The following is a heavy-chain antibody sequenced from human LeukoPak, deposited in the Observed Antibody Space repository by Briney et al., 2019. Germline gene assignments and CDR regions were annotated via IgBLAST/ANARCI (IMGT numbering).Heavy chain of an antibody. CDR2: IYYSGST. CDR1: GGSISSYY. Sequence: SETLSLTCTVSGGSISSYYWSWIRQPPGKGLEWIGYIYYSGSTNYYPSLKSRVTISVDTSKNQFSLKLSSVTAADTAVYYCARDPEMATIRGAFDIWGQGTMVTVSS. CDR3: ARDPEMATIRGAFDI. D-gene: IGHD5-24*01. J-gene: IGHJ3*02. V-gene: IGHV4-59*01.